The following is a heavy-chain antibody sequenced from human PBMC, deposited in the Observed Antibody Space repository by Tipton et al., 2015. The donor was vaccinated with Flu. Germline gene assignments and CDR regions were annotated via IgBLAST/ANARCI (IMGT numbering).Heavy chain of an antibody. V-gene: IGHV4-30-2*01. D-gene: IGHD2-8*01. CDR3: ARCMSVHYYGMDV. CDR1: GGSISSGGYC. CDR2: IYHSGSP. Sequence: LRLSCVVSGGSISSGGYCWSWIRQPPGKGLEWIGHIYHSGSPHFNPSLKSRVTISVDRSKNHYSLNLTSVTAADTAVYYCARCMSVHYYGMDVWGQGTTVTVSS. J-gene: IGHJ6*02.